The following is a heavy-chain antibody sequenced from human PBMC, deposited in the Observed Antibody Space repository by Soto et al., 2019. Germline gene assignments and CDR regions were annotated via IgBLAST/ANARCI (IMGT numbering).Heavy chain of an antibody. CDR1: GCTFSSNW. Sequence: EVQLVESGGGLVQSGGSLRLSCAASGCTFSSNWMHWVRQAPGKGLVWVSRINSDGSITSYADSVKGQFTISRDNAKNTLYLQMNSLRAEDTPVYYCARGSSSWYVSFDYWGQGILVTVSS. CDR2: INSDGSIT. D-gene: IGHD6-13*01. V-gene: IGHV3-74*01. J-gene: IGHJ4*02. CDR3: ARGSSSWYVSFDY.